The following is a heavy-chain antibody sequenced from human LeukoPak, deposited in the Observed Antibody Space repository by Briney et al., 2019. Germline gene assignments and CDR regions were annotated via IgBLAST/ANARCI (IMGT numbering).Heavy chain of an antibody. D-gene: IGHD3-3*01. J-gene: IGHJ6*02. CDR2: VTNGGIT. Sequence: GGSLRLSCAASGLTFSSHTMNWVRQAPGKGLEYISSVTNGGITYYADSVKGRFTISRDNSKNTLYLQMNSLRAEDTAVYYCARGKRFLEWLSTPVSYYYGMDVWGQGTTVTVSS. CDR3: ARGKRFLEWLSTPVSYYYGMDV. CDR1: GLTFSSHT. V-gene: IGHV3-23*01.